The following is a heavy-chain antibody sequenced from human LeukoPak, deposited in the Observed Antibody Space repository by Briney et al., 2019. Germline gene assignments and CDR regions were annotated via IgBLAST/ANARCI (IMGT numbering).Heavy chain of an antibody. Sequence: PGRSLRLSCAASGFTFSSYGMHWVRQAPGKGLEWVAVISYDGGNKYYADSVKGRFTISRDNSKSTLYLQMNSLRAEDTAVYYCAKDHGGLYGATLPDYWGQGTLVTVSS. V-gene: IGHV3-30*18. CDR3: AKDHGGLYGATLPDY. D-gene: IGHD4-17*01. CDR1: GFTFSSYG. CDR2: ISYDGGNK. J-gene: IGHJ4*02.